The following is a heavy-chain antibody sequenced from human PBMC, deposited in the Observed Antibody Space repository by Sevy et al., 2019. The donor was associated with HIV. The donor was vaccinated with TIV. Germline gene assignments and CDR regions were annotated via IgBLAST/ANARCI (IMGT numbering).Heavy chain of an antibody. Sequence: GESLKISCVGSGFSLSDHRMHWVRQAPGKGLEWMAVISYDGRNTKYKADSVKGRFTISRDNSKNTLYLQMNSLRAEDTAIYYCARDRGETLSSAFDYWGQGTLVTVSS. D-gene: IGHD3-16*01. J-gene: IGHJ4*02. CDR3: ARDRGETLSSAFDY. V-gene: IGHV3-30*03. CDR1: GFSLSDHR. CDR2: ISYDGRNTK.